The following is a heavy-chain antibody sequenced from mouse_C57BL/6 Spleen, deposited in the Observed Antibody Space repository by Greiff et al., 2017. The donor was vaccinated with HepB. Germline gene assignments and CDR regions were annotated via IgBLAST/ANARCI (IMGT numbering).Heavy chain of an antibody. CDR2: INPSSGYT. J-gene: IGHJ4*01. V-gene: IGHV1-4*01. Sequence: QVQLQQSGAELARPGASVKMSCKASGYTFTSYTMRWVKQRPGQGLVWIGYINPSSGYTKYKQKFKDKATLTADKSSSTAYMQLSSLTSEDSAVYYCAPITTVVARGAMDYWGQGTSVTVSS. CDR1: GYTFTSYT. D-gene: IGHD1-1*01. CDR3: APITTVVARGAMDY.